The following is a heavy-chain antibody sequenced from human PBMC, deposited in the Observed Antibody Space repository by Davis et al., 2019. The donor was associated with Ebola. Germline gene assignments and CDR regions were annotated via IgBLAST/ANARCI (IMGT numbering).Heavy chain of an antibody. Sequence: PGGSLRLSCAASGFTFSSYAMSWVRQAPGKGLEWVSAISGSGGSTYYADSVKGRFTISRDNSKNSLYLQMNSLRAEDTAVYYCARMDYSEEWGSYYYGMDVWGQGTTVTVSS. CDR2: ISGSGGST. V-gene: IGHV3-23*01. D-gene: IGHD4-11*01. CDR3: ARMDYSEEWGSYYYGMDV. J-gene: IGHJ6*02. CDR1: GFTFSSYA.